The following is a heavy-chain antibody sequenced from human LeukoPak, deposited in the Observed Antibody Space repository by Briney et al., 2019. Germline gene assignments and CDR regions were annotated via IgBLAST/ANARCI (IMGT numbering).Heavy chain of an antibody. CDR3: ARTQRYCSSTSCSTFDY. D-gene: IGHD2-2*01. V-gene: IGHV1-69*06. Sequence: SVKVSCKASGGTFSSYAISWVRQAPGQGLEWMGGIIPIFGTANYAQKFQGRVTITADKSTSTAYMELSSLRSEDTAVYYCARTQRYCSSTSCSTFDYWGQGTLVTVSS. J-gene: IGHJ4*02. CDR1: GGTFSSYA. CDR2: IIPIFGTA.